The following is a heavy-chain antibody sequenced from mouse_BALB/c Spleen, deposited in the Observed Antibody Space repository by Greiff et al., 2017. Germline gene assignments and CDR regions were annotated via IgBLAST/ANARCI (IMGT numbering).Heavy chain of an antibody. Sequence: EVLLVESGGGLVQPGGSLKLSCAASGFTFSSFGMHWVRQAPEKGLEWVAYISSGSSTIYYADTVKGRFTISRDNPKNTLFLQMNSLRSEATAMYCCAREELQQHFDYWGQGTTLTVSS. CDR1: GFTFSSFG. J-gene: IGHJ2*01. V-gene: IGHV5-17*02. D-gene: IGHD1-1*01. CDR2: ISSGSSTI. CDR3: AREELQQHFDY.